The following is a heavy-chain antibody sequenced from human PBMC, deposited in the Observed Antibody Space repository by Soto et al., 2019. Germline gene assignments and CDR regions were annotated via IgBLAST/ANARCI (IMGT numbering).Heavy chain of an antibody. J-gene: IGHJ3*02. CDR2: ISSSSSTI. CDR3: ASRYDYIWGSYRPPLHAFDI. CDR1: GFTFSSYS. D-gene: IGHD3-16*02. V-gene: IGHV3-48*01. Sequence: PGGSLRLSCAASGFTFSSYSMNWVRQAPGKGLEWVSYISSSSSTIYYADSVKGRFTIPRDNAKNSLYLQMNSLRAEDTAVYYCASRYDYIWGSYRPPLHAFDIWGQGTMVTVSS.